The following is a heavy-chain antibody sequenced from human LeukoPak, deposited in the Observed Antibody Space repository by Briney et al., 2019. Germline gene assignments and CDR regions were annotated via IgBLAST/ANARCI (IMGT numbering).Heavy chain of an antibody. CDR2: ITSSSSII. J-gene: IGHJ4*02. V-gene: IGHV3-48*01. CDR1: RFTFSSYS. CDR3: ARVGLWHYPVDS. Sequence: PGGSLRLSCAASRFTFSSYSMNWVRQAPGKGLEWVSYITSSSSIIYYGDSVKGRFTVSRDNAKNSLYLQMNSLRAEDTAVYYCARVGLWHYPVDSWGLGTLVTVSS. D-gene: IGHD1-7*01.